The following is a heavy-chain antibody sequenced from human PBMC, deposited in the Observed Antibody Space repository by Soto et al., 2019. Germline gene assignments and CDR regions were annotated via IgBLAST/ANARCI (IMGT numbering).Heavy chain of an antibody. CDR3: ARDPHHYDILTGYPTKYYYYGMDV. CDR2: IIPIFGTA. J-gene: IGHJ6*01. CDR1: GGTFSSYA. V-gene: IGHV1-69*13. Sequence: SVKVSCKASGGTFSSYAISWVRQAPGQGLEWMGGIIPIFGTANYAQKFQGRVTITADESTSTAYMELSSLRSEDTAVYYCARDPHHYDILTGYPTKYYYYGMDVWGQATTVTVSS. D-gene: IGHD3-9*01.